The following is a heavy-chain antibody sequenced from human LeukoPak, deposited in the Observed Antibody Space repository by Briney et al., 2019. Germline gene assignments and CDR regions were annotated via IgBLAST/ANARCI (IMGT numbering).Heavy chain of an antibody. V-gene: IGHV1-69*13. CDR2: IIPIFGTA. Sequence: SVKVSCKASGGTFSSYAISWVRQAPGQALEWMGGIIPIFGTANYAQKFQGRVTITADESTSTAYMELSSLRSEDTAVYYCAVCIVGATRQFDYWGQGTLVTVSS. D-gene: IGHD1-26*01. CDR3: AVCIVGATRQFDY. J-gene: IGHJ4*02. CDR1: GGTFSSYA.